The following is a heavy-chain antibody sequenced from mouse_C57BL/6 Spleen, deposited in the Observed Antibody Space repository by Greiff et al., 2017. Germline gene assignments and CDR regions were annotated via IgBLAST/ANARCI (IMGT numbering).Heavy chain of an antibody. CDR2: IDPSDSYT. CDR3: ARRGDYYGSSWGYFDV. J-gene: IGHJ1*03. V-gene: IGHV1-69*01. D-gene: IGHD1-1*01. CDR1: AYTFTSYW. Sequence: QVQLQQPGAELVMPGASVKLSCKASAYTFTSYWMHWVQQSPGQGLEWIGEIDPSDSYTYYNQKFKGKFTLTVDKSSSTAYMQLSSLTSEDSAVYYCARRGDYYGSSWGYFDVWGTGTTVTVSS.